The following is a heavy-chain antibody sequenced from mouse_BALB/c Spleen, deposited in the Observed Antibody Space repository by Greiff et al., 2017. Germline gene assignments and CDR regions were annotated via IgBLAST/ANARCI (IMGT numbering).Heavy chain of an antibody. V-gene: IGHV1-54*01. CDR3: ARSPSFSNYAMDY. CDR2: INPGSGGT. CDR1: GYAFTNYL. J-gene: IGHJ4*01. Sequence: QVQLKQSGAELVRPGTSVKVSCKASGYAFTNYLIEWVKQRPGQGLEWIGVINPGSGGTNYNEKFKGKATLTADKSSSTAYMQLSSLTSDDSAVYFCARSPSFSNYAMDYWGQGTSVTVSS.